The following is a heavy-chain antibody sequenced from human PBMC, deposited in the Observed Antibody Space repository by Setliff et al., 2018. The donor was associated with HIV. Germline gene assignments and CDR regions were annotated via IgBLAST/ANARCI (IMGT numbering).Heavy chain of an antibody. Sequence: SETLSLTCTVSGGSISSYYWSWIRQPPGKGLEWIGYIYTSGSTNYNPSLKSRVTISVDTSKNQFSLKLSSVTAADTAVYYCARDGKRTRAFDYWGQGTLVTVSS. J-gene: IGHJ4*02. CDR3: ARDGKRTRAFDY. CDR1: GGSISSYY. CDR2: IYTSGST. V-gene: IGHV4-4*08. D-gene: IGHD6-25*01.